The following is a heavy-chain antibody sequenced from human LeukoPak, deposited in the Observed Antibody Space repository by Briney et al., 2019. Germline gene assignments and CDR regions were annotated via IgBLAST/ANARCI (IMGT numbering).Heavy chain of an antibody. CDR3: ARDSNLYSGTYDTY. J-gene: IGHJ4*02. CDR2: IKQDGSER. CDR1: GVTFSSHW. V-gene: IGHV3-7*03. Sequence: PGGSLRLSCVVSGVTFSSHWMSWVRQAPGKGLEWVANIKQDGSERYYVDSVKGRFTISRDNAKNSVFLQMNSLRAEDTAVYYCARDSNLYSGTYDTYWGQGTLVTVSS. D-gene: IGHD1-26*01.